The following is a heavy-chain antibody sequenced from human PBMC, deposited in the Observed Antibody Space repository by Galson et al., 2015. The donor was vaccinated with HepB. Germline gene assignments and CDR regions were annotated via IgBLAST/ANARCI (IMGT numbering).Heavy chain of an antibody. Sequence: SLRLSCAASGFTFSSYAMHWVRQAPGKGLEWVAVISYDGSNKYYADSVKGRFTISRDNSKNTLYLQMNSLRAEDTAVYYCARGGTGDRYYYMDVWGKGTTVTVSS. CDR1: GFTFSSYA. V-gene: IGHV3-30-3*01. CDR2: ISYDGSNK. J-gene: IGHJ6*03. CDR3: ARGGTGDRYYYMDV. D-gene: IGHD7-27*01.